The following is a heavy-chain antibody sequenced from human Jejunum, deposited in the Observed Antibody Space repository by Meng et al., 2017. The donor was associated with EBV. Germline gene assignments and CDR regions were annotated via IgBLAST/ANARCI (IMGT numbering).Heavy chain of an antibody. CDR1: GYIFTSDA. CDR3: ARGSNWFDR. V-gene: IGHV7-4-1*02. CDR2: INTNTGKP. Sequence: QVQWVQSGLELKKPGAAAKVSCKASGYIFTSDAINWVRQTPGHGLEWMGWINTNTGKPMYVQGFTGRFVFSLDNSVNTAYLQINSLQTDDTAVYYCARGSNWFDRWGQGTLVTVSS. J-gene: IGHJ5*02.